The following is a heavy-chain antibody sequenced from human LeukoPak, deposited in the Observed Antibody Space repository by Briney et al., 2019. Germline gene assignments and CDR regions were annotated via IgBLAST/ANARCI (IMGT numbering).Heavy chain of an antibody. D-gene: IGHD4-23*01. CDR2: IYYSGST. V-gene: IGHV4-39*07. CDR3: ARGPTVVNAPYYFDY. J-gene: IGHJ4*02. Sequence: SETLSLTCTVSGGSISSSSYCWGWIRQPPGKGLEWIGSIYYSGSTYYNPSLKSRVTISVDTSKNQFSLKLSSVTAADTAVYYCARGPTVVNAPYYFDYWGQGTLVTVSS. CDR1: GGSISSSSYC.